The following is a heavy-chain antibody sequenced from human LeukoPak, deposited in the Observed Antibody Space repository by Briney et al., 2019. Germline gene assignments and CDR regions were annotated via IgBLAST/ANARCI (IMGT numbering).Heavy chain of an antibody. CDR2: ISAYNGNT. CDR3: ARVGGDTDPYYFDY. V-gene: IGHV1-18*01. J-gene: IGHJ4*02. CDR1: GYTFTSYG. D-gene: IGHD5-18*01. Sequence: ASVKVSCKASGYTFTSYGISWVRQAPGQGLEWMGWISAYNGNTNYAQKLQGRVTMTTDTSTSTAYMELRSLRSDDPAVYYCARVGGDTDPYYFDYWGQGTLVTVSP.